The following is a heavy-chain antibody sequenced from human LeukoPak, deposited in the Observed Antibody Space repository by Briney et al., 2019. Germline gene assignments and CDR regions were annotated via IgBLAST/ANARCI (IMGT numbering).Heavy chain of an antibody. CDR1: GFTLVYYA. V-gene: IGHV3-43*01. D-gene: IGHD1-26*01. CDR2: NNWDEGKT. Sequence: PGGSLRLSCSASGFTLVYYAMQWIRQLPAKGLEWVYLNNWDEGKTYYADAVKGRFTISRENSKNSLYLQINSLRTEDAAFYYCAKSQSGNYLPLLYFQQWGKGTLVTVSS. J-gene: IGHJ1*01. CDR3: AKSQSGNYLPLLYFQQ.